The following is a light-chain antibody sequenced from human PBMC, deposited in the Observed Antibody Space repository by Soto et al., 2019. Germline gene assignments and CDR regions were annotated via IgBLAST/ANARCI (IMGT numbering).Light chain of an antibody. Sequence: EIVLTQSPGTLSLSPGERATLSCRASQSVSSSYLSWYQQRPGQAPRLLIYGVFKRVSGIPDRFSGSGSGTDFTLTLSRLEPEDFAVYYCQQYDNSPPMYTFGQGTNLEIK. CDR2: GVF. V-gene: IGKV3-20*01. J-gene: IGKJ2*01. CDR3: QQYDNSPPMYT. CDR1: QSVSSSY.